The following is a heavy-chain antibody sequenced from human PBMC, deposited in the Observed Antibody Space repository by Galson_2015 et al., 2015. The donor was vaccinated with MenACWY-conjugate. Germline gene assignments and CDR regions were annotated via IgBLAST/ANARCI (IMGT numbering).Heavy chain of an antibody. CDR1: GYTLTELS. D-gene: IGHD5-12*01. J-gene: IGHJ6*02. CDR2: FDPEDGET. CDR3: ATHTSGYDARYYYYGMDV. V-gene: IGHV1-24*01. Sequence: SVKVSCKVSGYTLTELSMHWVRQAPGKGLEWMGGFDPEDGETIYAQKFQGRVTMTEDTSTDTAYMELSSLRSEDTAVYYCATHTSGYDARYYYYGMDVWGQGTTVTVSS.